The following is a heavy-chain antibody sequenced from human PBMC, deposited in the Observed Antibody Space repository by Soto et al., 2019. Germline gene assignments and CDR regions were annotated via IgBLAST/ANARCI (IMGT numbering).Heavy chain of an antibody. CDR1: GFTFSNYG. CDR2: ISYDGSSQ. Sequence: VQLVESGGGVVQPGRSLRLSCVASGFTFSNYGMHWVRQAPGKGLEWVAVISYDGSSQHYADSVKGRFTISRDNSKNTLYVKMKRLRAEDTAVYYCAKDGGWELPRGRGSDYWGQGTLVTVSS. CDR3: AKDGGWELPRGRGSDY. D-gene: IGHD1-26*01. V-gene: IGHV3-30*18. J-gene: IGHJ4*02.